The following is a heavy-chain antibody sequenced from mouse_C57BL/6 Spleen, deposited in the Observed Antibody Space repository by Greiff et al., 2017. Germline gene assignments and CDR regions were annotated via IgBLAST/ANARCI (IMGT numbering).Heavy chain of an antibody. Sequence: VKVVESGPELVKPGASVKISCKASGYAFSSSWMNWVKQRPGKGLEWIGRIYPGDGDTNYNGKFKGKATLTADKSSSTAYMQLSSLTSEDSAVYFCARSGITTVVAWYFDVWGTGTTVTVSS. J-gene: IGHJ1*03. CDR1: GYAFSSSW. CDR3: ARSGITTVVAWYFDV. D-gene: IGHD1-1*01. V-gene: IGHV1-82*01. CDR2: IYPGDGDT.